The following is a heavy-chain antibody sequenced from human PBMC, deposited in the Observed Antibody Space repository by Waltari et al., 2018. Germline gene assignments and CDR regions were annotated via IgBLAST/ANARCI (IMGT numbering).Heavy chain of an antibody. Sequence: EVQLVESGGGLIQPGGSLRLSCAASGFTVSSNYMSWVRQAPGKGLEWVSVIYSGGSTYYADSVKGRFTISRDNSKNTLYLQMNSLRAEDTAVYYCASPIAALKSDGMDVWGQGTTVTVSS. CDR1: GFTVSSNY. J-gene: IGHJ6*02. CDR3: ASPIAALKSDGMDV. CDR2: IYSGGST. V-gene: IGHV3-53*01. D-gene: IGHD6-6*01.